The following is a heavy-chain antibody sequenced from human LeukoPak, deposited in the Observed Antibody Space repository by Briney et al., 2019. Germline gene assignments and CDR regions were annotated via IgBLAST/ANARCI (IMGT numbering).Heavy chain of an antibody. CDR1: GFTFSSYS. D-gene: IGHD5-12*01. CDR3: ARGLISGYDPDHYYYYGMDV. J-gene: IGHJ6*02. V-gene: IGHV3-21*01. Sequence: GGSLRLSCAASGFTFSSYSMNWVRQAPGKGLEWVSSISSSSSYIYYADSVKGRFTISRDNAKNSLYLQMNSLRAEDTAVYYCARGLISGYDPDHYYYYGMDVWGQGTTVTVSS. CDR2: ISSSSSYI.